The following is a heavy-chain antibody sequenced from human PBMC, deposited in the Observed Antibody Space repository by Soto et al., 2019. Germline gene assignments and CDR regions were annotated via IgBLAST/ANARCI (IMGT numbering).Heavy chain of an antibody. CDR2: IWYDGSNT. D-gene: IGHD5-18*01. Sequence: QVQLVESGGGVVRPGRSLRLACAASGFSFSTYGMHWVRQAPVKGLQWVAVIWYDGSNTYYADSVKGRFTISRDNSKNTLYLQMKNLRVEDTAVYYCARVEAPLIHSDHYYYGMDVWGQGTTVTVSS. CDR1: GFSFSTYG. CDR3: ARVEAPLIHSDHYYYGMDV. V-gene: IGHV3-33*01. J-gene: IGHJ6*02.